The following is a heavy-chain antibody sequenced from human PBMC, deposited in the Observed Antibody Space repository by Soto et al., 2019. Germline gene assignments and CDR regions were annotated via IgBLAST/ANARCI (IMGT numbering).Heavy chain of an antibody. CDR3: ARDTWAGGGSLPFDH. CDR2: ISSSGSSI. V-gene: IGHV3-48*03. D-gene: IGHD2-15*01. J-gene: IGHJ4*02. Sequence: LSCAASGFTFSSYEMNWVRQAPGKGLEWVSYISSSGSSIYYADSVKGRFTISRDNAKNSVYLQMNSLRAEDTAVYYCARDTWAGGGSLPFDHWRQGTLVTVTS. CDR1: GFTFSSYE.